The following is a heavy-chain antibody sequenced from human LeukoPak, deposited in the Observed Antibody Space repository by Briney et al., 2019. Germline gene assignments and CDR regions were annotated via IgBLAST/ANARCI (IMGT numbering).Heavy chain of an antibody. D-gene: IGHD2-2*01. Sequence: KPSETLSLTRAVYGGSFSGYYWSWIRQPPGKGLEWIGEINHSGSTNYSPSLKSRVTMSVDTSKKQFSLKLSSVTAADTAMYYCARVGLQIVVVPAATTQTTYYYYMDVWDTGTTVTVSS. CDR3: ARVGLQIVVVPAATTQTTYYYYMDV. V-gene: IGHV4-34*01. CDR1: GGSFSGYY. CDR2: INHSGST. J-gene: IGHJ6*03.